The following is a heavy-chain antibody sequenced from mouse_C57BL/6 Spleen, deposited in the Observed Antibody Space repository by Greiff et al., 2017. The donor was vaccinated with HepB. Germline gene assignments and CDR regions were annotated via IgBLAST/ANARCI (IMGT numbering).Heavy chain of an antibody. V-gene: IGHV1-80*01. CDR1: GYAFSSYW. CDR3: ARRGTAQALFDY. CDR2: IYPGDGDT. Sequence: VHLVESGAELVKPGASVKISCKASGYAFSSYWMNWVKQRPGKGLEWIGQIYPGDGDTNYNGKFKGKATLTADKSSSTAYMQLSSLTSEDSAVYFWARRGTAQALFDYWGQGTTLTVSS. D-gene: IGHD3-2*02. J-gene: IGHJ2*01.